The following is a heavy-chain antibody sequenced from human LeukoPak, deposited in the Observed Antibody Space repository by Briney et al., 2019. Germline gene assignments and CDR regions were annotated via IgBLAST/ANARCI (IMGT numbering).Heavy chain of an antibody. V-gene: IGHV4-59*01. D-gene: IGHD2-2*01. Sequence: PSGTLSLTCTVSGGPISSYYWSWIRQPPGKGLEWIGYIYYSGSTNYNPSLKSRVTISVDTSKNQFSLKLSSVTAADTAVYYCASYCSSTSCHGFQHWGQGTLVTVSS. CDR2: IYYSGST. CDR3: ASYCSSTSCHGFQH. J-gene: IGHJ1*01. CDR1: GGPISSYY.